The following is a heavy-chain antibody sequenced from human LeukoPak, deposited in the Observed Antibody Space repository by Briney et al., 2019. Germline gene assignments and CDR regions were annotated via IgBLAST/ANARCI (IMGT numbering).Heavy chain of an antibody. D-gene: IGHD6-19*01. CDR3: AREEAVAGTLDY. CDR2: IIPIFGTA. V-gene: IGHV1-69*13. J-gene: IGHJ4*02. CDR1: GGTFSSYA. Sequence: SVKVSCKASGGTFSSYAISWVRQAPGQGLDWMGGIIPIFGTANYAQKFQGRVTITADESTSTAYMELSSLRSEDTAVYYCAREEAVAGTLDYWGQGTLVTVSS.